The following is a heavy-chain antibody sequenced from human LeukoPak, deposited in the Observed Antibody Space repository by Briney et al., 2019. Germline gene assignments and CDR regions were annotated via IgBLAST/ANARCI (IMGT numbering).Heavy chain of an antibody. J-gene: IGHJ4*02. Sequence: SETLSLTCTVSGASIGSYYWSWIRQPAGKGLEWIGRIYTSGSTNYNPSLKGRVTMSVDTSKNQFSLKLSSVTAADTAVYYCAREREDIKLMLYAYYFDYWGQGTLVTVSS. CDR2: IYTSGST. D-gene: IGHD2-8*01. V-gene: IGHV4-4*07. CDR1: GASIGSYY. CDR3: AREREDIKLMLYAYYFDY.